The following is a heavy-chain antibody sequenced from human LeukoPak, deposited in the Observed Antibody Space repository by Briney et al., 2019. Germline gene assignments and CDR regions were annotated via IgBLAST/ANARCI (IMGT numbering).Heavy chain of an antibody. D-gene: IGHD1-26*01. J-gene: IGHJ3*02. CDR2: IYSGGST. Sequence: AGGSLRLSCAASGFTVSSNYMSWVRQAPGKGLEWVSVIYSGGSTYYADSVKGRFTISRDNSKNTLYLQMNSLRAEDTAVYYCAKDSGSGSYHGNAFDIWGQGTMVTVS. CDR3: AKDSGSGSYHGNAFDI. V-gene: IGHV3-53*05. CDR1: GFTVSSNY.